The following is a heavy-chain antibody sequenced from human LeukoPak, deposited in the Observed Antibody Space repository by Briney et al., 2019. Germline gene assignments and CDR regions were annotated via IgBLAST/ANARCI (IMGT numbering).Heavy chain of an antibody. CDR2: ISYVASNK. V-gene: IGHV3-30*04. CDR1: GFTFSTYA. D-gene: IGHD1-26*01. J-gene: IGHJ3*02. Sequence: GGSLRLSCAASGFTFSTYAMHWVRQAPGKGLKWVAVISYVASNKYYADSVKGRFTISRDNSKNTLYLQMNSLRAEDTAVYYCARDSPQSGSYLSDAFDIWGQGTMVTVSS. CDR3: ARDSPQSGSYLSDAFDI.